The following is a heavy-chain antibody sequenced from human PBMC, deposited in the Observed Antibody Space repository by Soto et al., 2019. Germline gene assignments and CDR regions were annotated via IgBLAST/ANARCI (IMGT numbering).Heavy chain of an antibody. J-gene: IGHJ6*03. CDR3: ARRARPHFYYIEV. V-gene: IGHV3-64*01. CDR2: ISSNGVGT. CDR1: GFTLSGYA. Sequence: EVQLAESGGGLAQPGGSLRLSCAASGFTLSGYAMDWVRQAPGKGLEYVSGISSNGVGTYYANSVQGRFTISRDNSKNTVYLQMGSLKPEDMAVYYCARRARPHFYYIEVWGKGTTDTVSS. D-gene: IGHD6-6*01.